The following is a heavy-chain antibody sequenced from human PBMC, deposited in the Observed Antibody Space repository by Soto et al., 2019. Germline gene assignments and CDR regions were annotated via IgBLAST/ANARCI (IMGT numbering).Heavy chain of an antibody. CDR1: GFTFSSYG. CDR2: ISYDGSNK. J-gene: IGHJ4*02. CDR3: AKGLYYDSSTTTFDY. D-gene: IGHD3-22*01. V-gene: IGHV3-30*18. Sequence: PGGSLRLSCAASGFTFSSYGMHWVRQAPGKGLEWVAVISYDGSNKYYADSVKGRFTISRDNSKNTLYLQMNSLRAEDTAVYYCAKGLYYDSSTTTFDYWGQGTLVTVSS.